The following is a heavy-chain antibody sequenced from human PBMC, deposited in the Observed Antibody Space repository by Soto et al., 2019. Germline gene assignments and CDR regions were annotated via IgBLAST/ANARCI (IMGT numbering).Heavy chain of an antibody. CDR3: ARAFYSSSSPDYYYYGMDV. D-gene: IGHD6-6*01. CDR1: GGTFSSHA. V-gene: IGHV1-69*13. CDR2: IIPIFGTA. Sequence: GASVKVSCKASGGTFSSHAISWVRQAPGQGLEWMGGIIPIFGTANYAQKFQGRVTITADESTSTAYMELSSLRSEDTAVYYCARAFYSSSSPDYYYYGMDVWGQGTTVTVSS. J-gene: IGHJ6*02.